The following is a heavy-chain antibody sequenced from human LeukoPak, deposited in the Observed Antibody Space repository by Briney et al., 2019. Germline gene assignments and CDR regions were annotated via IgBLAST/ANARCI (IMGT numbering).Heavy chain of an antibody. CDR1: GFTFSSYW. CDR3: ARVPAPDDAFDI. D-gene: IGHD2-2*01. CDR2: IKQDGSEK. J-gene: IGHJ3*02. Sequence: PGGSLRLSCAASGFTFSSYWMSWVRQAPGKGLEWVANIKQDGSEKYFVDSVKGRFTISRDNAKNSLYLQMNSLGAEDTAVYYCARVPAPDDAFDIWGQGTMVTVSS. V-gene: IGHV3-7*01.